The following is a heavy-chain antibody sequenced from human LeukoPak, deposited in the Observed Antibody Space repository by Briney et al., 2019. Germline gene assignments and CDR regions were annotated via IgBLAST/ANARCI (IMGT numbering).Heavy chain of an antibody. V-gene: IGHV3-23*01. Sequence: GGSLRLSCAASGFTFSSYAMSWVRQAPGKGLEWVSAISGSGGSTYYADSVKGRFTISRDNSKNTLYLQMNSLRAEDTAVYYCAKDLRGVLSGYPFDYWGQGTLVTVSS. CDR2: ISGSGGST. J-gene: IGHJ4*02. CDR1: GFTFSSYA. CDR3: AKDLRGVLSGYPFDY. D-gene: IGHD3-22*01.